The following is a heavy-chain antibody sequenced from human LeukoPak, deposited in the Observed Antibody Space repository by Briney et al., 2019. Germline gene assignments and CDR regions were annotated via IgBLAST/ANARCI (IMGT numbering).Heavy chain of an antibody. J-gene: IGHJ4*01. D-gene: IGHD4-11*01. V-gene: IGHV3-11*01. CDR2: ISRTGNTK. Sequence: PGGSLRLSCAASGFTFRDHYMSWIRQAPGKGLEWVSYISRTGNTKYYADSVKGRFTISRDNAKNSLYLQMSSLRSEDTAVYYCGRGKSEYSPGGGGYWGQGTLVTVSS. CDR1: GFTFRDHY. CDR3: GRGKSEYSPGGGGY.